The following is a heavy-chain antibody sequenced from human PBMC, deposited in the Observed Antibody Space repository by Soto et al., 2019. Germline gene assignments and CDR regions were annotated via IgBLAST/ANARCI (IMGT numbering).Heavy chain of an antibody. Sequence: LXLTFALSGDSVSVNSSAWNWIRQSPSRGLEWLGRTYYRSKWYNDYAVSVKSRITINPDTSKNQFSLQLNSVTPEDTAVYYCARDRGRQLVRYYYYGMDVWGQGTTVTVSS. CDR1: GDSVSVNSSA. J-gene: IGHJ6*02. CDR2: TYYRSKWYN. V-gene: IGHV6-1*01. CDR3: ARDRGRQLVRYYYYGMDV. D-gene: IGHD6-6*01.